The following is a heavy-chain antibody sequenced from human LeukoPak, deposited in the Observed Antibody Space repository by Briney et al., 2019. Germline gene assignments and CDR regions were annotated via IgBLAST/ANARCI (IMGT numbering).Heavy chain of an antibody. CDR3: AKGPGSNYFDY. CDR1: GFTFNSYA. Sequence: GGSLPLTCAASGFTFNSYAMSWVRQPPGKGLEWVSTISDSGGSTYYPDSVKGRFTISSDNSKNKQYLQMNSLRAEDTAVYYCAKGPGSNYFDYWGQGTLVTVSS. CDR2: ISDSGGST. J-gene: IGHJ4*02. V-gene: IGHV3-23*01. D-gene: IGHD6-6*01.